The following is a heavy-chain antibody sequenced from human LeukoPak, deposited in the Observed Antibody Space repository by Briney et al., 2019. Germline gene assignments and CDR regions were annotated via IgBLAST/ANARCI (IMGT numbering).Heavy chain of an antibody. CDR1: GFTFSSYN. V-gene: IGHV3-21*01. Sequence: GGSLRLSCAASGFTFSSYNMNWVRQAPGKGLEWVSSISSSSSYIYYADSVKGRFTISRDNAKNSLYLQMNSLRAEDTAVYYCARVVFGSSSVGYYFDYWGQGTLVTVSS. CDR3: ARVVFGSSSVGYYFDY. CDR2: ISSSSSYI. J-gene: IGHJ4*02. D-gene: IGHD6-6*01.